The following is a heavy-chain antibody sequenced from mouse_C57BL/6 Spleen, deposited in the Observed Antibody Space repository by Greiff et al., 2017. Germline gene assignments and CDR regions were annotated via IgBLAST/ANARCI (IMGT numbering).Heavy chain of an antibody. CDR3: ARKEGNDYEGGVYFDV. J-gene: IGHJ1*03. D-gene: IGHD2-4*01. Sequence: VQLQQSGAELMKPGASVKLSCKATGYTFTGYWIEWVKQRPGHGLEWIGEILPGSGITNYNEKFKGKATFTADTSSNTAYMQISSLTTEDSAIYYCARKEGNDYEGGVYFDVWGTGTTVTVSS. V-gene: IGHV1-9*01. CDR1: GYTFTGYW. CDR2: ILPGSGIT.